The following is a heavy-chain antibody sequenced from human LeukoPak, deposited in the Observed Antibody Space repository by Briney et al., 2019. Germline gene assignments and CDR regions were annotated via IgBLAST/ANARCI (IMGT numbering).Heavy chain of an antibody. CDR3: GATTRGYDWKFDY. Sequence: GGSLRLSCAASGFTFSSYAMHWVRQAPGKGLEWVAVISYDGSNKYYADSVKGRFTIFRDNSKNTLYLQMNSLRAEDTAVYYCGATTRGYDWKFDYWGQGTLVTVSS. J-gene: IGHJ4*02. CDR2: ISYDGSNK. CDR1: GFTFSSYA. D-gene: IGHD5-12*01. V-gene: IGHV3-30-3*01.